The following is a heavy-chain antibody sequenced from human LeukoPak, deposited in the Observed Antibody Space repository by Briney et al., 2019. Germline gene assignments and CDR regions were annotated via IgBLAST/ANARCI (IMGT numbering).Heavy chain of an antibody. D-gene: IGHD5-18*01. J-gene: IGHJ4*02. CDR1: GFTFSSYA. CDR2: ISGSGGST. CDR3: AKSGSYGTFTCFDY. Sequence: PGGSLRLSCAASGFTFSSYAMSWVRQAPRKGLEWVSAISGSGGSTYYADSVKGRFTISRDNSKNTLYLQMNSLRAEDTAVYYCAKSGSYGTFTCFDYWGQGTLVTVSS. V-gene: IGHV3-23*01.